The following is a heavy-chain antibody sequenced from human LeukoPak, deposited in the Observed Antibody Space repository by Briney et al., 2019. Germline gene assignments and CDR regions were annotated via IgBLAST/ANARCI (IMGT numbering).Heavy chain of an antibody. D-gene: IGHD6-13*01. CDR1: GGTFSSYA. V-gene: IGHV1-69*13. J-gene: IGHJ6*03. CDR2: IIPIFGTA. CDR3: ASSLAAAGLLGYYYYYYYMDV. Sequence: GASVKVSCKASGGTFSSYAISWVRQAPGQGLEWMGGIIPIFGTANYAQKFQGRVTITADESTSTAYMELSSLRSEDTAVYYCASSLAAAGLLGYYYYYYYMDVWGKGTTVTISS.